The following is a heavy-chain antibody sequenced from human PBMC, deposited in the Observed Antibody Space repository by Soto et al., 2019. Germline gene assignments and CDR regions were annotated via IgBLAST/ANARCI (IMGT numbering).Heavy chain of an antibody. CDR2: ITHSGST. Sequence: QVQLQQWGAGLLKPSETLSLTCAVYGGSFSSYYWSWIRQPPGKGLEWIGEITHSGSTNYNPSLKSRVTISVDTSKNQFSLKIRSVTAAVTAVYYCARLGRQQLVRRNWFDLWGPGTLVTVSS. CDR3: ARLGRQQLVRRNWFDL. CDR1: GGSFSSYY. D-gene: IGHD6-13*01. J-gene: IGHJ5*02. V-gene: IGHV4-34*01.